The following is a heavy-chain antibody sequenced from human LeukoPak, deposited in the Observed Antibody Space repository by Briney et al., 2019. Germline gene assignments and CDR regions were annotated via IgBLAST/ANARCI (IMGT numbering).Heavy chain of an antibody. CDR1: GFTFSSYG. CDR2: ISGSGGST. CDR3: ARTGGIVVVPAAKGNDY. D-gene: IGHD2-2*01. J-gene: IGHJ4*02. Sequence: GSLRLSCAASGFTFSSYGMHWVRQAPGKGLEWVSAISGSGGSTYYADSVKGRFTISRDNSKNTLYLQMNSLRAEDTAVYYCARTGGIVVVPAAKGNDYWGQGTLVTVSS. V-gene: IGHV3-23*01.